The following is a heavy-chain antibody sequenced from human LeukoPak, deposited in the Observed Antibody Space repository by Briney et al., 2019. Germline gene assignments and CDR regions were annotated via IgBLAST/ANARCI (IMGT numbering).Heavy chain of an antibody. D-gene: IGHD6-19*01. CDR2: IYSSGST. CDR1: GGSISTYY. J-gene: IGHJ4*02. Sequence: PSEPLSLPCTSSGGSISTYYWSWIRQPPGKGLEWIGYIYSSGSTNYNPSLNSRVTISLDTSKNHFSLKLSSVTAADTAVYYCARRMGTSGWLDYWGQGTLVTVSS. CDR3: ARRMGTSGWLDY. V-gene: IGHV4-59*12.